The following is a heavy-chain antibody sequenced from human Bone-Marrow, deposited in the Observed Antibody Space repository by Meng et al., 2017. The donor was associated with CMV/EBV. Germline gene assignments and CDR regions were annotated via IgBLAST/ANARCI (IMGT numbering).Heavy chain of an antibody. CDR3: TTDAALLPYYFTY. CDR1: GFTFSNAW. D-gene: IGHD3-10*01. J-gene: IGHJ4*02. CDR2: IKRRVDGGTT. Sequence: GESLKISCAASGFTFSNAWMSWVRQVPGKGPEWVARIKRRVDGGTTDYAAPVKGRFTVSRDDSTTTLYLQMNSLKAEDTAVYYCTTDAALLPYYFTYWGQGTLVTVYS. V-gene: IGHV3-15*01.